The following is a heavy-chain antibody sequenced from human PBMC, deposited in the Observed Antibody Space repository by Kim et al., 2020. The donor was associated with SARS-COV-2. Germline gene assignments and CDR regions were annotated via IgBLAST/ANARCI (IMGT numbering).Heavy chain of an antibody. Sequence: GGSLRLSCAASGFTVSSNYMSWVRQAPGKGLEWVSAIYSGGSTYYADSVKGRFITFRHNSKNKLYLQMNSLRAEDTAVYYFSRTYTISSSYYYYMDVWG. CDR1: GFTVSSNY. V-gene: IGHV3-53*04. D-gene: IGHD6-6*01. J-gene: IGHJ6*03. CDR2: IYSGGST. CDR3: SRTYTISSSYYYYMDV.